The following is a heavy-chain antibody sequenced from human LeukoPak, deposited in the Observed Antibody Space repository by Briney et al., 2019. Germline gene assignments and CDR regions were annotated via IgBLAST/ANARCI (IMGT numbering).Heavy chain of an antibody. CDR2: IRYDGSNK. D-gene: IGHD3-16*01. J-gene: IGHJ4*02. V-gene: IGHV3-30*02. CDR3: ARGLGSGLDY. CDR1: GFTFSSYG. Sequence: PGGSLRLSCAASGFTFSSYGMHWVRQAPGKGLEWVAFIRYDGSNKYYADSVKGRFTISRDNSKNTLYLQMNRLKAEDTAVFYCARGLGSGLDYWGQGTLVTVSS.